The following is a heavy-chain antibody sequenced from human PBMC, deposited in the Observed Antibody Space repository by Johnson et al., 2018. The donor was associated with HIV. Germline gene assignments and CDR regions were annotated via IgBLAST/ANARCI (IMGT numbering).Heavy chain of an antibody. V-gene: IGHV3-30*04. J-gene: IGHJ3*02. CDR1: GFTFSSYA. D-gene: IGHD6-13*01. CDR3: AKDGVARGSSWYEGVCEI. CDR2: ISYDGSNK. Sequence: QVQLVESGGGVVQPGRSLRLSCAASGFTFSSYAMHWVRQAPGKGLEWVAVISYDGSNKYYADSVKGRFTISRDNSKNTLYLQINSLRAEDTAVYYCAKDGVARGSSWYEGVCEIWGQGTMVTVSS.